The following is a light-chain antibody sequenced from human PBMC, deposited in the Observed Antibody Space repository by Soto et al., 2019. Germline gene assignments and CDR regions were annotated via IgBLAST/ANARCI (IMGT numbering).Light chain of an antibody. V-gene: IGLV1-47*01. Sequence: QSVLTQPPTASGTPGQRVTISCSGSSSNIGSNYVYWYQQLPGTAPKLLIYKSNQRPSGVPDRFSGSKSGTSASLAISGLRSEDEATYYCAAWDGSLSGQVFGGGTKVTVL. J-gene: IGLJ3*02. CDR3: AAWDGSLSGQV. CDR1: SSNIGSNY. CDR2: KSN.